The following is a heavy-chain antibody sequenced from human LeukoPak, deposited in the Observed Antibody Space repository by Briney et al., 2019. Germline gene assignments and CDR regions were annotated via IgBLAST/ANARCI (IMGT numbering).Heavy chain of an antibody. D-gene: IGHD5-18*01. CDR1: GYTLNELS. V-gene: IGHV1-24*01. Sequence: ASVKISCKVSGYTLNELSMHWVRQAHGKGLEWMGGFDPEDGETFYAQKFQGRVTMTEDTSTDTAYMELSSLRSEDTAVYYCAIEPIQLWLRWLVWGQGTLVTVSS. CDR3: AIEPIQLWLRWLV. J-gene: IGHJ4*02. CDR2: FDPEDGET.